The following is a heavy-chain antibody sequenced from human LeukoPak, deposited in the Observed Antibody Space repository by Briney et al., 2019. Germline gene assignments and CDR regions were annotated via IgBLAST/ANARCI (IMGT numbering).Heavy chain of an antibody. CDR2: ISYDGSNK. CDR1: GFTFSSYG. J-gene: IGHJ4*02. D-gene: IGHD5-24*01. CDR3: APEGDGYILFDY. Sequence: PGGSLRLSCAAPGFTFSSYGMHWVRQAPGKGLEWVAVISYDGSNKYYADSVKGRFTISRDNSKNTLYLQMNSLRVEGTAVYYCAPEGDGYILFDYWGQGTLVTVSS. V-gene: IGHV3-30*03.